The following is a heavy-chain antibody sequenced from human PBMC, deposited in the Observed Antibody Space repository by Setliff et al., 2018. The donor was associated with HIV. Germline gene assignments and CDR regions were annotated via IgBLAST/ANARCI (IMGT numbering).Heavy chain of an antibody. CDR3: ARASIIGVAFDF. J-gene: IGHJ4*02. CDR1: GGSISSSSYS. V-gene: IGHV4-39*07. CDR2: PYYSGST. D-gene: IGHD3-3*01. Sequence: SETLSLTCTVSGGSISSSSYSWGWIRQPPGKGLEWIGNPYYSGSTYYNPSLKSRVTTSVDPSKSQFSLKLTSVTAADTAVYYCARASIIGVAFDFWGQGTLVTVSS.